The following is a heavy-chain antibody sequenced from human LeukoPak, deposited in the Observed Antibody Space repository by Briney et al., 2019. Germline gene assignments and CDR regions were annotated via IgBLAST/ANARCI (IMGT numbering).Heavy chain of an antibody. CDR2: IWYDGSNK. Sequence: GGSLRLSCAASGFTFSSYGMHWVRQAPGKGLEWVAVIWYDGSNKYYADSVKGRFTISRDNSKNTLYLQMNSLRAEDTAVYCCARDARLYRIVGATMVGWFDPWGQGTLVTVSS. CDR1: GFTFSSYG. D-gene: IGHD1-26*01. V-gene: IGHV3-33*01. J-gene: IGHJ5*02. CDR3: ARDARLYRIVGATMVGWFDP.